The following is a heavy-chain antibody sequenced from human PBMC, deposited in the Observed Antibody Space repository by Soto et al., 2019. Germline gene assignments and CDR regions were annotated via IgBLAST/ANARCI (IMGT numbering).Heavy chain of an antibody. Sequence: LSLTCTVSGDSISTYYWSWIRQPPGKGLEWIGYLYDSGSTHYNPSLKSRVTISVDTSKNQFSLKLTSVTAADTAVYYCARHLDYYRSGSNQFAYWVQGTLVTVSS. CDR3: ARHLDYYRSGSNQFAY. D-gene: IGHD3-10*01. CDR1: GDSISTYY. V-gene: IGHV4-59*08. CDR2: LYDSGST. J-gene: IGHJ4*02.